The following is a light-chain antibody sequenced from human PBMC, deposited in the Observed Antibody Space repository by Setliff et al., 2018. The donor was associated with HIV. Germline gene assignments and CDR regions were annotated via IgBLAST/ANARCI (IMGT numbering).Light chain of an antibody. CDR3: QSYDSSLRTLV. CDR1: SSDIGAGYD. CDR2: GDT. J-gene: IGLJ3*02. V-gene: IGLV1-40*01. Sequence: QSVLTQPPSVSGAPGQRVAISCTGRSSDIGAGYDVQWYQQFPGTAPKLLIYGDTNRPSGVPDRFSGSKSGTPASLAITGLQVEDEADYYCQSYDSSLRTLVFGGGT.